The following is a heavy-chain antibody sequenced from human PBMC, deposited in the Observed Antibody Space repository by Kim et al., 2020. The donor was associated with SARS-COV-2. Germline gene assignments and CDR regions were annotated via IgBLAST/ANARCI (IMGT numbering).Heavy chain of an antibody. CDR2: IRGSGAGT. V-gene: IGHV3-23*01. J-gene: IGHJ3*02. CDR3: AKDTRGAFDI. Sequence: GGSLRLSCAASGFTFNNYAMNWVRQAPGKGLEWVSAIRGSGAGTYYADSVKGRFTSSRDNSKNTLYLQMNSLRAEDTAVYYCAKDTRGAFDIWGPGTMVTVSS. CDR1: GFTFNNYA. D-gene: IGHD3-3*01.